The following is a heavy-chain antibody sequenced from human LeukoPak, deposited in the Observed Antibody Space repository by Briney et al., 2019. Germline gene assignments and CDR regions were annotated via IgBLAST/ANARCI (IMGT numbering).Heavy chain of an antibody. CDR3: ARDADWGYDAYDL. D-gene: IGHD7-27*01. V-gene: IGHV6-1*01. Sequence: SRTLSLTCAISGDSVSVNSDVWNWIRQSPSRGLEWLGRTYYKSKWYNDYAVSVKSRITISPDTSKNQFSLQLNSVTPEDTAVYYCARDADWGYDAYDLWGQGTMVTVSS. CDR2: TYYKSKWYN. CDR1: GDSVSVNSDV. J-gene: IGHJ3*01.